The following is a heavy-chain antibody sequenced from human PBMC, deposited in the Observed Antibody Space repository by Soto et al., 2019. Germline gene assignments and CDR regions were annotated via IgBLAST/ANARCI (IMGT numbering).Heavy chain of an antibody. CDR3: AKGIHQWFGELLFAY. V-gene: IGHV3-23*01. CDR2: LSGSGGST. J-gene: IGHJ4*02. CDR1: GFTFRSYA. D-gene: IGHD3-10*01. Sequence: EVQLLESGGGLVQPGGSLRLSCAASGFTFRSYAMSWVRQAPGKGLELVSGLSGSGGSTYYADSVKGRFTISRDNYKNTLYLEMNSLRADDTAVPYCAKGIHQWFGELLFAYSGEGALVTVSS.